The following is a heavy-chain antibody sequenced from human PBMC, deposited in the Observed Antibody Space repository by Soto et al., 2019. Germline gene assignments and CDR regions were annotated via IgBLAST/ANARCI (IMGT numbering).Heavy chain of an antibody. Sequence: PSETLSLTCSVSGGSMSSYYWSWIRQPPGGGLEWIGYVYYSGTADYNPSLKGRLTMSVDTSKNQFSLQLTSLTAADTAVYFCARAXFTYHYDGSGYISRFDPWGQGILVTVSS. V-gene: IGHV4-59*01. CDR1: GGSMSSYY. CDR2: VYYSGTA. CDR3: ARAXFTYHYDGSGYISRFDP. D-gene: IGHD3-22*01. J-gene: IGHJ5*02.